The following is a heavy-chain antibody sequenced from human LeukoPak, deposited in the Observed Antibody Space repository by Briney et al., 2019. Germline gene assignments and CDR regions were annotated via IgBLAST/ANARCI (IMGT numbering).Heavy chain of an antibody. CDR1: GFILSTFD. V-gene: IGHV3-48*01. CDR3: ARRLDS. CDR2: ISGSDSSI. J-gene: IGHJ4*02. Sequence: GGSLRLSCAASGFILSTFDMNWVRQAPGKGLEWVSFISGSDSSIYYADSVKGRFTISRDNARNELYLHMNSLRAEDTAVYYCARRLDSWGQGTLVTVSS.